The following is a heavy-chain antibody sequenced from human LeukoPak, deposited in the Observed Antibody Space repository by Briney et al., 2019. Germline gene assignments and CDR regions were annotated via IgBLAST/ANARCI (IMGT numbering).Heavy chain of an antibody. V-gene: IGHV3-21*01. D-gene: IGHD3-3*01. CDR2: ISSSNSYI. J-gene: IGHJ4*02. CDR3: ARDMAPYYDFWSGYYSGAVDY. CDR1: GFTFSTYS. Sequence: GGSLRLSCAASGFTFSTYSMNWVRQAPGKGLEWVSCISSSNSYIYYADSVKGRFTISRDNAKNSLYLQMNSLRAEDTAVYYCARDMAPYYDFWSGYYSGAVDYWGQGTLVTVSS.